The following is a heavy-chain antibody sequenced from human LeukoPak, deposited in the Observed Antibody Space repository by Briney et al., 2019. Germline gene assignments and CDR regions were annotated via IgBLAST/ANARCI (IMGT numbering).Heavy chain of an antibody. Sequence: SETLSLTCTVSGGSICSYYWSWIRQPPGKGLEWIGYIYTSGSTNYNPSLKSRVTISVDTSKNQFSLKLSSVTAADTAVYYCARLGFISAAGTGYFDYWGQGTLVTVSS. D-gene: IGHD6-13*01. CDR2: IYTSGST. CDR3: ARLGFISAAGTGYFDY. J-gene: IGHJ4*02. CDR1: GGSICSYY. V-gene: IGHV4-4*09.